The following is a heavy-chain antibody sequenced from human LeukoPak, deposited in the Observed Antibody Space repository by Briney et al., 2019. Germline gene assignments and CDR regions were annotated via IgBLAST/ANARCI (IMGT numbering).Heavy chain of an antibody. V-gene: IGHV5-51*01. CDR3: ARGDTEVATTADY. J-gene: IGHJ4*02. CDR2: LHPGDSDT. D-gene: IGHD5-12*01. CDR1: GYSFTTHW. Sequence: GESLKVSCKASGYSFTTHWIGWVRQMPGKGLELLGILHPGDSDTRYSPSFQGQVTISADKSISTAYLQWSSLRASDTAMYYCARGDTEVATTADYWGQGTLVTVSS.